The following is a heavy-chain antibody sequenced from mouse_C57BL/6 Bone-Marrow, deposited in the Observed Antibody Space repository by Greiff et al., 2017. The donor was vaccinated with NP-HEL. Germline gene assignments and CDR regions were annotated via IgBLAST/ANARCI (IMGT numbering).Heavy chain of an antibody. CDR2: IDPSDSYT. CDR3: ARRLGSSLACFAY. D-gene: IGHD1-1*01. CDR1: GYTFTSYW. V-gene: IGHV1-50*01. J-gene: IGHJ3*01. Sequence: QVQLQQPGAELVKPGASVKLSCKASGYTFTSYWMQWVKQRPGQGLEWIGEIDPSDSYTNYNQKFKGKATLTVDTSSSTAYMQLSSLTSEDSAVYYCARRLGSSLACFAYWGQGTLVTVSA.